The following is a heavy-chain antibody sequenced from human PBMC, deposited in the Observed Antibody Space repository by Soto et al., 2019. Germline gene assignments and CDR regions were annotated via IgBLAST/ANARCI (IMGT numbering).Heavy chain of an antibody. V-gene: IGHV4-59*01. CDR3: ARSLTVTMYYFDY. J-gene: IGHJ4*02. Sequence: SETLSLTCTVSGGSISSYYWSWIRQPPGKGLEWIGYIYYSGSTNYNPSLKSRVTISVDTSKNQFSLKLSSVTAADTAVYYCARSLTVTMYYFDYWGQGTLVTVSS. CDR1: GGSISSYY. CDR2: IYYSGST. D-gene: IGHD4-17*01.